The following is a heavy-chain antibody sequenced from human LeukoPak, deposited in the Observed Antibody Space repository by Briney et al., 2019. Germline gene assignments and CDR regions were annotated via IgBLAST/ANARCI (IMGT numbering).Heavy chain of an antibody. Sequence: GGSLRLSCAASGFTFSTYSMNWVRQAPGKGLEWVSFIIGSSDLIYYADSVKGRFTISRDNAKNSLYLQMNSLRAEDTALYYCARSSYYYERRDFDYWGQGTLVTVSS. V-gene: IGHV3-48*04. CDR1: GFTFSTYS. CDR2: IIGSSDLI. J-gene: IGHJ4*02. D-gene: IGHD3-22*01. CDR3: ARSSYYYERRDFDY.